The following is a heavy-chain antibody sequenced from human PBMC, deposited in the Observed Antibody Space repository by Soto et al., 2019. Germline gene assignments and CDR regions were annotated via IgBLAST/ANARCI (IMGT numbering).Heavy chain of an antibody. J-gene: IGHJ4*02. V-gene: IGHV3-23*01. CDR2: INGAGDNT. D-gene: IGHD3-16*01. Sequence: EVQLLESGGGLVQPGESLRLSCAVSGITFSSSAMSWVRQAPGKGLEWVSAINGAGDNTYYADSVKGRFTISRDVSSNTLYLQRYSRRAEYTAIYFCAKGCRASRPYYVDYWCQGTLVTVSS. CDR3: AKGCRASRPYYVDY. CDR1: GITFSSSA.